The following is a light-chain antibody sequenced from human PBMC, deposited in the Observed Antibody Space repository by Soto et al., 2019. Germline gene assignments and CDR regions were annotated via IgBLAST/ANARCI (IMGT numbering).Light chain of an antibody. V-gene: IGKV4-1*01. Sequence: DIVMIQSPDSLAVSLGERATINCKSSQSVFYISNNKNYLAWYQQKPGQPPKLLIYWASARESGVPDRFSGSGSGTDFTLTISSLQAEDVAVYFCQQYYSTPLTFGGGTKVDIK. J-gene: IGKJ4*01. CDR1: QSVFYISNNKNY. CDR3: QQYYSTPLT. CDR2: WAS.